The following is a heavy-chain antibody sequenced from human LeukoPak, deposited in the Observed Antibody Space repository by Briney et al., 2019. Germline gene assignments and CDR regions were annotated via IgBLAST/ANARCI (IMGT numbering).Heavy chain of an antibody. CDR2: MSYDENTE. Sequence: GGSLRLSCVASRFIFSVYGMHWVRQAPGKGLEWVAFMSYDENTEYYIDSVKGRFTISRDNSKNTLYLQMNSLRAEDTAVYYCARVGITGTTPYFDYWGQGTLVTVSS. CDR3: ARVGITGTTPYFDY. CDR1: RFIFSVYG. J-gene: IGHJ4*02. V-gene: IGHV3-30*03. D-gene: IGHD1-20*01.